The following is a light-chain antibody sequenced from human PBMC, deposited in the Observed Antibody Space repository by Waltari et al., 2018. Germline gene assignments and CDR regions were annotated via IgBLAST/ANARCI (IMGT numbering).Light chain of an antibody. V-gene: IGKV1-5*03. CDR1: QSFSNA. CDR3: QQYATYPRT. CDR2: RAS. Sequence: DIQMTQSPSTLSASVGDRVTITCRASQSFSNALAWYQQKPGKAPKLLIYRASTLEIGVPSRFSGSGSGKDFILTISSLQPDDFATHYCQQYATYPRTFAQGTKVEVK. J-gene: IGKJ1*01.